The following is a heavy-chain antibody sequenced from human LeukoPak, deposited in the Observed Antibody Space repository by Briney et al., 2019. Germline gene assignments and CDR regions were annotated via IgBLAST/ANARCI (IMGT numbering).Heavy chain of an antibody. Sequence: ASVKVSCKTSGYTFITSGITWVRQAPGHGLKWMGWISPFNGKTRFAEGFQDRLTLTTDTPTRTAYMVLRSLRSDDTAVYYCVRDRDATPDDVRDYWGQGSLVTVSS. CDR3: VRDRDATPDDVRDY. CDR1: GYTFITSG. D-gene: IGHD2-21*02. V-gene: IGHV1-18*01. CDR2: ISPFNGKT. J-gene: IGHJ4*02.